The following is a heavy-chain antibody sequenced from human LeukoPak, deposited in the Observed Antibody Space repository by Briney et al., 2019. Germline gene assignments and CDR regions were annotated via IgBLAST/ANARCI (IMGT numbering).Heavy chain of an antibody. J-gene: IGHJ4*02. Sequence: PGRSLRLSCAASGFTFSRYGMHWVRQAPGKGLEWVALISYDASNKYYADSVKGRFTISRDKSKNTLYLQMNSLRVEDTAVYYCAKDENPGMAVAGTAADYWGLGTLVTVSS. CDR3: AKDENPGMAVAGTAADY. D-gene: IGHD6-19*01. CDR1: GFTFSRYG. V-gene: IGHV3-30*18. CDR2: ISYDASNK.